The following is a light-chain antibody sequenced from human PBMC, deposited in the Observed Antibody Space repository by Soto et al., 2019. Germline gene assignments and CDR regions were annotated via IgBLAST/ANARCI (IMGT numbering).Light chain of an antibody. CDR3: LHDYNYPYS. Sequence: AIQMTQSPSSLSASVGDRVTITCRASQGIKSDVAWYQQIPGKAPKLLIYAASSLQSGVPSRFSGSGSGTDFTLTINSLQPEDFAAYYCLHDYNYPYSFGQGTKLEIK. CDR2: AAS. CDR1: QGIKSD. V-gene: IGKV1-6*01. J-gene: IGKJ2*01.